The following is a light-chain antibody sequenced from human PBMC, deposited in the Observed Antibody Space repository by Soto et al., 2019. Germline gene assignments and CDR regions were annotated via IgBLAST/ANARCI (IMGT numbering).Light chain of an antibody. J-gene: IGKJ1*01. CDR3: QQYNNWPRT. CDR2: GAS. Sequence: EIAITQSPTTLSVSPVERATLSCRASQSVSSNLAWYQQKPGQAPRLLIYGASTRATGIPARFSGSGSGTEFTLTISSLQSEDFAVYYCQQYNNWPRTFAQGAKVDI. V-gene: IGKV3-15*01. CDR1: QSVSSN.